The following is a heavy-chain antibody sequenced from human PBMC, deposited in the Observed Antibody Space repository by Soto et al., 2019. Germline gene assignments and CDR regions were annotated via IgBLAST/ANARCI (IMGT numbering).Heavy chain of an antibody. CDR2: INRASIYI. CDR3: ARRTVSTYQYFDY. J-gene: IGHJ4*02. D-gene: IGHD2-2*01. CDR1: GFTFSTYD. V-gene: IGHV3-21*01. Sequence: GGSLRLSCVASGFTFSTYDMNWVRQAPGKGLEWVSSINRASIYIYYADSVRGRFTISRDNAKNSLYLQMNSLRVEDTAVYYCARRTVSTYQYFDYWGQGTLVTVSS.